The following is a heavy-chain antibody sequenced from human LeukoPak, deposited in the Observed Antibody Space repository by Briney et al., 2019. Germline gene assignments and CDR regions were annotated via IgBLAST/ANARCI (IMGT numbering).Heavy chain of an antibody. D-gene: IGHD1-26*01. J-gene: IGHJ4*02. Sequence: SETLSLTCAVYGASFSGYYWSWIRQPPGKGLEWIGEINHSGSTDYNPSLKSRVTMSVDTSKNQFSLKLSSVTAADTAVYYCARRRGGSSKFDYWGQGTLVTVSS. CDR1: GASFSGYY. CDR2: INHSGST. V-gene: IGHV4-34*01. CDR3: ARRRGGSSKFDY.